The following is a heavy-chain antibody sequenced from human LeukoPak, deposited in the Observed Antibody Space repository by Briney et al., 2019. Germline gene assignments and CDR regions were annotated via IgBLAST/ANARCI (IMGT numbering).Heavy chain of an antibody. J-gene: IGHJ4*02. D-gene: IGHD3-9*01. CDR3: VRSNDILTGYYPFDY. CDR1: GFTFSDDY. Sequence: GGSLRLSCAASGFTFSDDYMSWIRQAPGEGLEWVSYISSSGNTIYYADSVKGRFTISRDKAKNSPCLQMNSLRAEDTAVYYCVRSNDILTGYYPFDYWGQGTLVTVSS. CDR2: ISSSGNTI. V-gene: IGHV3-11*01.